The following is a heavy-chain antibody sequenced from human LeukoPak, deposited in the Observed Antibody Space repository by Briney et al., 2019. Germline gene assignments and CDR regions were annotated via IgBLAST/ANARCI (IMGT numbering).Heavy chain of an antibody. D-gene: IGHD3-3*01. V-gene: IGHV3-53*01. CDR2: IYSGGST. J-gene: IGHJ4*02. CDR3: ARSKYDFWSGYFDY. CDR1: GFTVSSNY. Sequence: GGSLRLSCAASGFTVSSNYMSWVRQAPGKGLEWVPVIYSGGSTYYADSVKGRFTISGDNSKNTLYLQMNSLRAEDTAVYYCARSKYDFWSGYFDYWGQGTLVTVSS.